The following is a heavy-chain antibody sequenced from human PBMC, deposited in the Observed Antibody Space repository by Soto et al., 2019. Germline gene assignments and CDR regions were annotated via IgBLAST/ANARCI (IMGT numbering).Heavy chain of an antibody. CDR1: GFTFSSYS. CDR3: ARDRCSGGSCYSMNWFDP. D-gene: IGHD2-15*01. V-gene: IGHV3-48*02. J-gene: IGHJ5*02. CDR2: ISSSSSTI. Sequence: VQLVESGGGLVQPGGSLRLSCAASGFTFSSYSMNWVRQAPGKGLEWVSYISSSSSTIYYADSVKGRFTISRDNAKNSLYLQMNSLRDEDTAVYYCARDRCSGGSCYSMNWFDPWGQGTLVTVSS.